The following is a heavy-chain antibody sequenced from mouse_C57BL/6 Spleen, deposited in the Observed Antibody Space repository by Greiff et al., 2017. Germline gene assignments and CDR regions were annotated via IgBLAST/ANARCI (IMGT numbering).Heavy chain of an antibody. V-gene: IGHV5-9-1*02. J-gene: IGHJ4*01. CDR3: TRDRGILHPYYAMGY. Sequence: EVQLVESGAGLVKPGGSLKLSCAASGFTFSSYAMSWVRQTPEKRLEWVAYISSGGGYIYYADTVKGRCTISIDTARNTLYLQMNSLTSEDTAMYVCTRDRGILHPYYAMGYWGQGTSVTVSS. CDR1: GFTFSSYA. CDR2: ISSGGGYI. D-gene: IGHD1-1*01.